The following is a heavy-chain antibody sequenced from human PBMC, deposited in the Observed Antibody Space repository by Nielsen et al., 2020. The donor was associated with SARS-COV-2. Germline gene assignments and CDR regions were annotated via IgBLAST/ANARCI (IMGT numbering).Heavy chain of an antibody. V-gene: IGHV5-51*07. CDR3: ARLGGPTLVTPDAFDI. D-gene: IGHD4-23*01. Sequence: GESLKISCQGSGYRFDSYWIAWVHQMSGKGLEWMGLIYPADSHTTYSPSFQGQVTISVDKSVNTAYLRWSSLKASDTAMYYCARLGGPTLVTPDAFDIWGQGTMVTVSS. CDR1: GYRFDSYW. CDR2: IYPADSHT. J-gene: IGHJ3*02.